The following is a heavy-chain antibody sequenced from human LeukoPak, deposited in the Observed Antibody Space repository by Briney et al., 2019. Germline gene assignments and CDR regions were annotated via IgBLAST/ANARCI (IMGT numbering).Heavy chain of an antibody. D-gene: IGHD3-9*01. Sequence: PSETLSLTCAVYGGSFSGYYWSWIRQPPGKGLEWIGEINHSESTNYNPSLKSRVTISVDTSKNQFSLKLSSVTAAVTAVYYCARLSLTYYDILTGYRTGWFDPWGQGTLVTVSS. CDR1: GGSFSGYY. J-gene: IGHJ5*02. CDR3: ARLSLTYYDILTGYRTGWFDP. CDR2: INHSEST. V-gene: IGHV4-34*01.